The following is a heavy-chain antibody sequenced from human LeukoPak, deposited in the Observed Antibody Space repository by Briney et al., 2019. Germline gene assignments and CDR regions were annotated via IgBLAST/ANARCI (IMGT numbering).Heavy chain of an antibody. D-gene: IGHD2/OR15-2a*01. V-gene: IGHV4-38-2*01. Sequence: SETLSLTCAVSDYSISNAYYWGWIRQPPGKGLEWIGSISHGGSTHYNASLKSRVTISLEASKTQFSLRLSSVTAADTAVYYCPRQADVPSSIGYFDFWGQGAPVTVSS. J-gene: IGHJ4*02. CDR1: DYSISNAYY. CDR2: ISHGGST. CDR3: PRQADVPSSIGYFDF.